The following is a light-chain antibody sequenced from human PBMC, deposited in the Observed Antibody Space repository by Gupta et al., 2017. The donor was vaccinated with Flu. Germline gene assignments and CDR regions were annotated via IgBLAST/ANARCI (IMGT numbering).Light chain of an antibody. J-gene: IGLJ3*02. CDR3: QEGDNRGTYGG. CDR1: ALSNQF. CDR2: KDT. Sequence: SYELTQPPSLSVSPGQTARITCPGDALSNQFTYWYQQKPGQATVWGIVKDTERPSGIPERFAGYNSGTNVKWDIRGVQAEDEAADYGQEGDNRGTYGGCGGGTSLTV. V-gene: IGLV3-25*03.